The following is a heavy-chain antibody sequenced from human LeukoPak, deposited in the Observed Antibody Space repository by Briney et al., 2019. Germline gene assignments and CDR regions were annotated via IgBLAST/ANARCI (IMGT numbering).Heavy chain of an antibody. Sequence: SQTLSLTCAISGDSIFTNNVAWNWIRQSPSRGLEWLGRTYYRPKWSFDYAVSVKSRITINADTSKNQFSLQLSSVTPEDTAVYYCARGKYTSFDNWGQGTLVTVSS. CDR1: GDSIFTNNVA. CDR3: ARGKYTSFDN. D-gene: IGHD6-6*01. CDR2: TYYRPKWSF. V-gene: IGHV6-1*01. J-gene: IGHJ4*02.